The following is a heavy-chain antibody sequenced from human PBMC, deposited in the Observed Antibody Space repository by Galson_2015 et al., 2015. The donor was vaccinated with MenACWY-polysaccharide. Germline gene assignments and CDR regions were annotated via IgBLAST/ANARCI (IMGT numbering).Heavy chain of an antibody. D-gene: IGHD3-10*01. J-gene: IGHJ6*03. Sequence: QSGAEVKKPGESLKISCKASGYSFTSYWIGWVRQMPGKGLEWMGIIFPGDSDIRYSPSFQGQVTISADKSINTAYLQWSSLKASDSAMYYCAKQELRRVSYMHVWGKGTTVTVSS. CDR1: GYSFTSYW. CDR3: AKQELRRVSYMHV. CDR2: IFPGDSDI. V-gene: IGHV5-51*01.